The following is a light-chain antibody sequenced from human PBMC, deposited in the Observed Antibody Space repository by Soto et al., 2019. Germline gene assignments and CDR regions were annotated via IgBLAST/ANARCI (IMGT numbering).Light chain of an antibody. CDR3: SSYTSCAPYV. CDR2: DVS. V-gene: IGLV2-14*01. CDR1: SSDIGAYNY. J-gene: IGLJ1*01. Sequence: QSVLTQPASVSGSPVQSITISCTVTSSDIGAYNYVSWYQQHPGKAPKLMIYDVSNRPSGLSNRFSGSKSGNTASLTISGLQAEDEADYYCSSYTSCAPYVCGTGTKVTGL.